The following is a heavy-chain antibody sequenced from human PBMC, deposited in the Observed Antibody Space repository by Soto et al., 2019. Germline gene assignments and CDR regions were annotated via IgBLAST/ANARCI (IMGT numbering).Heavy chain of an antibody. CDR3: ARGVGSGSYYNQYNWFDP. Sequence: GASVKVSCKASGYTFTSYAMHWVRQAPGQRLEWMGWINAGNGNRKYSQKVQGRVTMTTDTSTSTAYMELRSLRSDDTAVYYCARGVGSGSYYNQYNWFDPWGQGTLVTVSS. CDR2: INAGNGNR. J-gene: IGHJ5*02. V-gene: IGHV1-3*01. CDR1: GYTFTSYA. D-gene: IGHD3-10*01.